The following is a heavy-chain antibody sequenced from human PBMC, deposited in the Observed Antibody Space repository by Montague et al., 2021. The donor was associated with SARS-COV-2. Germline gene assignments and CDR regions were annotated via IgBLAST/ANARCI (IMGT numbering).Heavy chain of an antibody. V-gene: IGHV3-48*03. Sequence: SLILSCAASGFTFSSYEMNWVRQAPGKGLEWVSYITSSGSTIYYXDSVKGRFTISRDNAKNSLFLQMNSLRAEDTAVYYCARDLRDYDILTGYLWGQGTLVTVSS. J-gene: IGHJ4*02. D-gene: IGHD3-9*01. CDR1: GFTFSSYE. CDR2: ITSSGSTI. CDR3: ARDLRDYDILTGYL.